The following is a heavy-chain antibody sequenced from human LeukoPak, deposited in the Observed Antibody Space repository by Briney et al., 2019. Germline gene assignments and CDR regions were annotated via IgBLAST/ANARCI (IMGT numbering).Heavy chain of an antibody. CDR3: ARAYYYGSGSYYNPGY. J-gene: IGHJ4*02. CDR2: IYPGDSDT. Sequence: GEPLKISCKGSGYSFTSYWIGWVRQMPGKGLEWMGIIYPGDSDTRYSPSFQGQVTISADKSINTAYLQWSSLKASDTAMYYCARAYYYGSGSYYNPGYWGQGTLVTVSS. D-gene: IGHD3-10*01. V-gene: IGHV5-51*01. CDR1: GYSFTSYW.